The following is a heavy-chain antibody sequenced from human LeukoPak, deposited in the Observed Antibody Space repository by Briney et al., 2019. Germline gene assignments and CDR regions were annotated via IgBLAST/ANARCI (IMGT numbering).Heavy chain of an antibody. J-gene: IGHJ4*02. CDR1: GFTFDDYG. Sequence: GGSLRLSCAASGFTFDDYGMSWVRQAPGKGLEWVSGINWNGRSTGYADSVKGRFTISRDNAKNSLYLQMNSLRAEDTAFYYCARGGITIFGGIIYQDYWGQGTLVTVSS. D-gene: IGHD3-3*01. V-gene: IGHV3-20*04. CDR3: ARGGITIFGGIIYQDY. CDR2: INWNGRST.